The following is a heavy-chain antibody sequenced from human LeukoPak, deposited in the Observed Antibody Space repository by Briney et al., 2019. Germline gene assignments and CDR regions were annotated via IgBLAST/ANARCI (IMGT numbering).Heavy chain of an antibody. D-gene: IGHD3-10*01. V-gene: IGHV3-11*04. Sequence: KTGGSLRLSCAASGFTFSDYYMSWIRQAPGKGLEWVSYISSSGSTIYYADSVKGRFTISRDNAKNSLYLQMNSLRAEDTAVYYCARDTGNVYYYYYMDVWGKGTTVTVSS. J-gene: IGHJ6*03. CDR2: ISSSGSTI. CDR3: ARDTGNVYYYYYMDV. CDR1: GFTFSDYY.